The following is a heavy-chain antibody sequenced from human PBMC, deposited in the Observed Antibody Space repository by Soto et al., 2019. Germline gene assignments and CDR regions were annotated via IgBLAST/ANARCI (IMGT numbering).Heavy chain of an antibody. D-gene: IGHD5-18*01. CDR1: GFTFSDYY. J-gene: IGHJ4*02. Sequence: QVQLVESGGGLVKPGGSLRLSCAASGFTFSDYYMSWIRQAPGKGLEWVSYISSSSSYTNYADSVKGRFTISRDNAKNSLYLQMNSLRAEDTAVYYCASVPQGEDTAMPPDYWGQGTLVTVSS. CDR3: ASVPQGEDTAMPPDY. V-gene: IGHV3-11*05. CDR2: ISSSSSYT.